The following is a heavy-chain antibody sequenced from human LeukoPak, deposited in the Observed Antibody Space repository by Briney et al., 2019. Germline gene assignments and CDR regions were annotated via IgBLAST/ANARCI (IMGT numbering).Heavy chain of an antibody. D-gene: IGHD4-11*01. Sequence: ASVKVSCKASGGTFCSYAISWVRQAPGQGLEWMGGIIPIFGTANYAQKFQGRVTITADESASTAYMELSSLRSENTAVYYCARAVTTTYNWFDPWGQGTLVTVSS. CDR2: IIPIFGTA. J-gene: IGHJ5*02. CDR1: GGTFCSYA. V-gene: IGHV1-69*13. CDR3: ARAVTTTYNWFDP.